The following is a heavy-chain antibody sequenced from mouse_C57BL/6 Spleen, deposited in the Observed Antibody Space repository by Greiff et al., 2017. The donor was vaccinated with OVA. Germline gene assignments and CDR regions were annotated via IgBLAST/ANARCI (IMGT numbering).Heavy chain of an antibody. CDR2: IDPNSGGT. Sequence: VQLQQPGAELVKPGASVKLSCKASGYTFTRYWMHWVKQRPGRGLEWIGRIDPNSGGTKYNEKFKSKATLTVDKPSSTAYMQLSSLTSEDSAVYDGARYSNDDGYAMDYWGQGTSVTVSS. CDR3: ARYSNDDGYAMDY. D-gene: IGHD2-12*01. CDR1: GYTFTRYW. V-gene: IGHV1-72*01. J-gene: IGHJ4*01.